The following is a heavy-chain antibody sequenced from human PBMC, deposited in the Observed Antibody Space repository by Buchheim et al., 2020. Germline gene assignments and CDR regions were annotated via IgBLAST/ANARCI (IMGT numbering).Heavy chain of an antibody. D-gene: IGHD3-16*01. J-gene: IGHJ4*02. CDR1: GGSISSYY. CDR3: ARGVWRATPPPWYFDY. V-gene: IGHV4-59*01. Sequence: QVQLQESGPGLVKPSETLSLTCTVPGGSISSYYWSWIRQPPGKGLEWIGYIYYSGSTNYNPSLKSRVTTSVETSKNQFSLKLSSVTAADTAVYYCARGVWRATPPPWYFDYWDQGTL. CDR2: IYYSGST.